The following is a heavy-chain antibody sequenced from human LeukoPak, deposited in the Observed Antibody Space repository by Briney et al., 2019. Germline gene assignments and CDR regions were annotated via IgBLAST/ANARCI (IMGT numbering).Heavy chain of an antibody. CDR2: IYYSGST. J-gene: IGHJ4*02. V-gene: IGHV4-38-2*01. CDR3: ARHYGP. Sequence: PGGSLRLSCAASGFIFSDYYMSWIRQPPGKGLEWIGSIYYSGSTYYNPSLKSRVTISVDTSKNQFSLKLNSVTATDTAVYYCARHYGPWGQGTLVTVSS. D-gene: IGHD3-16*01. CDR1: GFIFSDYY.